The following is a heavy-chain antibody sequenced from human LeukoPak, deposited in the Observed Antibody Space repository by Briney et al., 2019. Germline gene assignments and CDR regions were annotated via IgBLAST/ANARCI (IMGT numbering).Heavy chain of an antibody. V-gene: IGHV1-2*02. Sequence: ASVKVSCKASGYTFTGYYMHWVRQAPGQGLEWMGWINPNSGGTNYAQKFQGRVTMTRDTSISTAYMELSRLRSDDTAVYYCSSDRGNSGSSVFWDYWGQGTLVTVSS. D-gene: IGHD6-6*01. CDR3: SSDRGNSGSSVFWDY. J-gene: IGHJ4*02. CDR1: GYTFTGYY. CDR2: INPNSGGT.